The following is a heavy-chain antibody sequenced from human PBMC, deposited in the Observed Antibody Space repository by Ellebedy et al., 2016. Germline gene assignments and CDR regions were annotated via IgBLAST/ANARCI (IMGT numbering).Heavy chain of an antibody. CDR3: ARAIPYGSGSYYFDN. CDR1: GGSFTDYL. V-gene: IGHV4-34*01. Sequence: SETLSLTXAVYGGSFTDYLWTWIRQPPGKGLEWIGEIHHSGGTNYNPSLKSRVTISVDTSKNQFSLNLNSVTAADTAVYYCARAIPYGSGSYYFDNWGLGNLVTVSS. J-gene: IGHJ4*02. D-gene: IGHD3-10*01. CDR2: IHHSGGT.